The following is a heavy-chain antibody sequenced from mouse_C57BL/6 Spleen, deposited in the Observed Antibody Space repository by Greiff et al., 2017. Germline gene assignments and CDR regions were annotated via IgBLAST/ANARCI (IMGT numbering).Heavy chain of an antibody. J-gene: IGHJ3*01. V-gene: IGHV14-2*01. CDR1: GFNIKDYY. D-gene: IGHD1-1*01. Sequence: EVQGVESGAELVKPGASVKLSCTASGFNIKDYYMHWVKQRTEQGLEWIGRIDPEDGETKYAPKFQGKATITADTSSNTAYLQLSSLTSEDTAVYYCARRITTGAWFAYWGQGTLVTVSA. CDR2: IDPEDGET. CDR3: ARRITTGAWFAY.